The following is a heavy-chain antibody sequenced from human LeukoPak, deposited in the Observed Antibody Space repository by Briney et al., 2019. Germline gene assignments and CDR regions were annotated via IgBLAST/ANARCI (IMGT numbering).Heavy chain of an antibody. CDR1: GFIFNSYA. Sequence: PGQSLKLSCTVSGFIFNSYAMPWVRQAPGRGLDWVAFISSDGSRMHFTDSVKGRFTITRDNAKKTSYLQMDNLRDEDTSVYYCARSDDYYFFGLDVWGQGTTVTVSS. CDR2: ISSDGSRM. CDR3: ARSDDYYFFGLDV. V-gene: IGHV3-30-3*01. D-gene: IGHD5-24*01. J-gene: IGHJ6*02.